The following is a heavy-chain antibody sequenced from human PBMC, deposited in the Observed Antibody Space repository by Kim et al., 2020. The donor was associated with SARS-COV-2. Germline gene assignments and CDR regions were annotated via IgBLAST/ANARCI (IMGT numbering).Heavy chain of an antibody. CDR3: ARGSWFGESTLFDP. D-gene: IGHD3-10*01. CDR2: ISYDGSNK. V-gene: IGHV3-30-3*01. CDR1: GFTFSSYA. J-gene: IGHJ5*02. Sequence: GGSLRLSCAASGFTFSSYAMHWVRQAPGKGLEWVAVISYDGSNKYYADSVKGRFTISRDNSKNTLYLQMNSLRAEDTAVYYCARGSWFGESTLFDPWGQGTLVTVSS.